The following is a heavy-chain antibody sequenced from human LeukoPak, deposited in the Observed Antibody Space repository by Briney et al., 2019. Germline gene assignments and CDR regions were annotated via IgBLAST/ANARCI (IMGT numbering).Heavy chain of an antibody. CDR2: INPSGGST. CDR3: ARVRCSGGSCYPSYGMDV. Sequence: ASVKVSCKASGYTFTSYYMHWVRQAPGQGLEWMGIINPSGGSTSYAQKLQGRVTMTTDTSTSTAYMELRSLRSDDTAVYYCARVRCSGGSCYPSYGMDVWGQGTTVTVSS. J-gene: IGHJ6*02. D-gene: IGHD2-15*01. CDR1: GYTFTSYY. V-gene: IGHV1-46*01.